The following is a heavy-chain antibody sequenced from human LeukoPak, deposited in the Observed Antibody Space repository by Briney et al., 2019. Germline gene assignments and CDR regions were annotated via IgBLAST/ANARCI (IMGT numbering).Heavy chain of an antibody. J-gene: IGHJ4*02. V-gene: IGHV1-18*01. Sequence: LEASVKVSCKASGYTFTSYGISWVRQAPGQGLEWMGWISPYNGNTNYAQKLQGRVTMTTDTSTSTAYMELRSLRSDDTAVYYCARGSYYYGSGSYADYWGQGTLVTVSS. CDR3: ARGSYYYGSGSYADY. D-gene: IGHD3-10*01. CDR2: ISPYNGNT. CDR1: GYTFTSYG.